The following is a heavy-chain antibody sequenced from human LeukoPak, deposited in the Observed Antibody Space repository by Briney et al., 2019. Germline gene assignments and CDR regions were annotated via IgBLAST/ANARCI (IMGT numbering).Heavy chain of an antibody. Sequence: SETLSLTCTVSGGSISSGGYYWSWIRQHPGKGLEWIGYIYYSGSTYYNPSLKSRVTISVDTSKNQFSLKLSSVTAADTAVYYCARRPLPDPAAESFYYYYYGMDVWGQGTTVTVSS. V-gene: IGHV4-31*03. D-gene: IGHD1-14*01. CDR3: ARRPLPDPAAESFYYYYYGMDV. J-gene: IGHJ6*02. CDR2: IYYSGST. CDR1: GGSISSGGYY.